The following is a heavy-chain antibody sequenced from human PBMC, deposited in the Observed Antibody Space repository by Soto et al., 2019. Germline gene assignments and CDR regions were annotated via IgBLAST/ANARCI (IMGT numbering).Heavy chain of an antibody. D-gene: IGHD3-22*01. J-gene: IGHJ4*02. CDR2: IYYSGST. CDR3: ARGPYYYDSSDLIDY. V-gene: IGHV4-30-4*01. Sequence: QVQLQESGPGLVKPSQTLSLTCTVSGGSISSGDNYWSWIRQPPGKGLEWIGYIYYSGSTYYNPSLKSRVTISVDTSKNQFSLKLSSVTAADTAVYYCARGPYYYDSSDLIDYWGQGTLVTVSS. CDR1: GGSISSGDNY.